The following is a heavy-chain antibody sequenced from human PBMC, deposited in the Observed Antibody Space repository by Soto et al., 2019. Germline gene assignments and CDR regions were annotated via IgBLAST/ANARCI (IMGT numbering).Heavy chain of an antibody. Sequence: EVQLVESGGGLVQPGGSLRLSCAASGFIFSTFNMNWVRQAPGKGLEWVSFISRTSTIYYADSVKGRFTISRDNAKNSLYLQMNSLRAEDTAVYYCARDATGYSSGGPLFDSWGQGTLVTVSS. V-gene: IGHV3-48*01. J-gene: IGHJ4*02. CDR2: ISRTSTI. CDR1: GFIFSTFN. CDR3: ARDATGYSSGGPLFDS. D-gene: IGHD6-19*01.